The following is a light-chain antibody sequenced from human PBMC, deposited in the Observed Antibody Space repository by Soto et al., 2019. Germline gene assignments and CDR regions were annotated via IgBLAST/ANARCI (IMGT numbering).Light chain of an antibody. Sequence: QSALTQPASVSGSPGQSITISCTGTSSDVGGYNYVSWYQQHPGKAPKLMIYDVSNRPSGVSNRFSGSKSGNTASLTISGLQAEDDADYYFSSYTSSSRVVFGGGTKVTV. V-gene: IGLV2-14*01. J-gene: IGLJ2*01. CDR2: DVS. CDR1: SSDVGGYNY. CDR3: SSYTSSSRVV.